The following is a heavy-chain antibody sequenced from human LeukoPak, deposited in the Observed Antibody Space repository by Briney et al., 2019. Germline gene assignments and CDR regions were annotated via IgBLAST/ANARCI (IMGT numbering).Heavy chain of an antibody. Sequence: ASVKVSCKVSGYTLTELSMHWVRQAPGQGLEWMGWINPNSGGTNYAQKFQGRVTMTRDTSISTAYMELSRLRSDDTAVYYCARTNVYYYASSDYYPYFDYWAQGTLVTVSS. V-gene: IGHV1-2*02. CDR1: GYTLTELS. D-gene: IGHD3-22*01. CDR2: INPNSGGT. J-gene: IGHJ4*02. CDR3: ARTNVYYYASSDYYPYFDY.